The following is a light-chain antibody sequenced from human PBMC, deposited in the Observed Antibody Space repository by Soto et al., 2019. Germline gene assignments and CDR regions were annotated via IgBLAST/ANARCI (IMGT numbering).Light chain of an antibody. J-gene: IGKJ1*01. CDR3: QQYGSSGT. V-gene: IGKV3-20*01. CDR2: AKS. Sequence: EIVLTRSPGALSLSPGERATLSCRASQSLRSGDLAWYRQIPGQDPRLLIYAKSRRATGIPDRFSGSGSGTDFTLTISRLEPEDFAVYYCQQYGSSGTVGQGTKVDNK. CDR1: QSLRSGD.